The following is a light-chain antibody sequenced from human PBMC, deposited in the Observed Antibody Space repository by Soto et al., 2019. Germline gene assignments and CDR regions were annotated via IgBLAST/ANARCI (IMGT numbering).Light chain of an antibody. CDR2: DAS. CDR1: QDIGKN. CDR3: HHYDNPLWVT. V-gene: IGKV1-33*01. Sequence: DIQMTQSPSSLSVSVGDRVTITCQASQDIGKNLNWYQQKPGKAPKLLIYDASNLETGVPSRFSGSGSGRDFTFTISPVKPEDIAPNYCHHYDNPLWVTCGKGTRRET. J-gene: IGKJ5*01.